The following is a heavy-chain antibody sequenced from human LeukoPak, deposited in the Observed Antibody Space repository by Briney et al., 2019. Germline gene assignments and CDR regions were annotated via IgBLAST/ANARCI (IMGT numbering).Heavy chain of an antibody. CDR2: IYHSGST. D-gene: IGHD6-13*01. V-gene: IGHV4-38-2*02. CDR3: ARVGDGSSWPPKSPNDAFDI. CDR1: GYSISSGYY. J-gene: IGHJ3*02. Sequence: NPSETLSLTCTVSGYSISSGYYWGWIRQPPGKGLEWIGSIYHSGSTYYNPSLKSRVTISVDTSKNQFSLKLSSVTAADTAVYYCARVGDGSSWPPKSPNDAFDIWGQGTMVTVSS.